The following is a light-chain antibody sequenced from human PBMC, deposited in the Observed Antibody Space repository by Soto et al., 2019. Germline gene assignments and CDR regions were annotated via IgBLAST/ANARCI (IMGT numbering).Light chain of an antibody. CDR3: QSSDSSLSGSV. J-gene: IGLJ2*01. CDR1: DSNIGAGYD. Sequence: QSVLTQPPSVSGAPGQRVSISCTGSDSNIGAGYDVHWYQQLPGTAPKLLIFGDSNRPSGVPDRFSGSKSGTSASLAITGLQAEDEADYYCQSSDSSLSGSVFGGGTQLTVL. CDR2: GDS. V-gene: IGLV1-40*01.